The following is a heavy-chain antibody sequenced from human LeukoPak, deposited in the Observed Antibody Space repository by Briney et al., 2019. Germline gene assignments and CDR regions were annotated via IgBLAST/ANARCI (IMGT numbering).Heavy chain of an antibody. CDR1: GGSISSNNW. CDR3: ARNGGNSDFDY. V-gene: IGHV4-4*02. CDR2: IYHSGSP. D-gene: IGHD4-23*01. J-gene: IGHJ4*02. Sequence: SETLSLTCAVSGGSISSNNWWGWVRQPPGKGLEWIGEIYHSGSPNCNPSLKSRVTISVDKSRNHFSLNLSSVTAADTAVYYCARNGGNSDFDYWGQGTLVTVSS.